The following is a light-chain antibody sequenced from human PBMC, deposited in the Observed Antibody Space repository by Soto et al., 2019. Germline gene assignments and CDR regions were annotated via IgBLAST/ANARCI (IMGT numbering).Light chain of an antibody. CDR1: QSVSSSY. Sequence: EIVFTQSPGTLSLSPGERATLSCRASQSVSSSYLAWYQQKPGQAPRLLIYGASSRATGIPDWFSGSGSGTDFTLTISRLEPEDFAVYYCQQYGSSPRTFGQGTKVDI. V-gene: IGKV3-20*01. J-gene: IGKJ1*01. CDR3: QQYGSSPRT. CDR2: GAS.